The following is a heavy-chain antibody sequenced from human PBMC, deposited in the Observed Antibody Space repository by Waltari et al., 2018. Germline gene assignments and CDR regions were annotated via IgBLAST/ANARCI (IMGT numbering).Heavy chain of an antibody. V-gene: IGHV4-38-2*01. CDR2: IYHSGST. CDR1: GYSISSGYY. J-gene: IGHJ4*02. Sequence: QVQLQESGPGLVKPSETLSLTCAVSGYSISSGYYWGWIRQPPGQGLEWIGSIYHSGSTYYNPSLKSRVTISVDTSKNQFSLKLSSVTAADTAVYYCARLLQDYDFWSGNPGYFDYWGQGTLVTVSS. D-gene: IGHD3-3*01. CDR3: ARLLQDYDFWSGNPGYFDY.